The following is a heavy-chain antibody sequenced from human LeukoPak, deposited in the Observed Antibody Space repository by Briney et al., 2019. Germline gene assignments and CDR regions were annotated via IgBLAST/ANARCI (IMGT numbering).Heavy chain of an antibody. V-gene: IGHV3-21*01. CDR1: GFTFSSYS. CDR3: ARALGPWFGESHYYMDV. J-gene: IGHJ6*03. CDR2: ISSSSSYI. Sequence: PGGSLRLSCAASGFTFSSYSMNWVRQAPGKGLEWVSSISSSSSYIYYADSVKGRFTISRDNAKNSLYLQMNSLRAEDTAVYYCARALGPWFGESHYYMDVWGKGTTVTVSS. D-gene: IGHD3-10*01.